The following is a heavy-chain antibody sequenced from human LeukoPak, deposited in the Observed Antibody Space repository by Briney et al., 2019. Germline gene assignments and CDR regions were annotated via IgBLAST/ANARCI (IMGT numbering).Heavy chain of an antibody. Sequence: SQTLSLACAISGDSVSSNSAAWNWIRQSPSRGLEWLGRTYYRSKWYNDYAVSVKSRITINTDTSKNQFSLQLNSVTPEDTAVYYCTRGGGYSYGYYFYYYYYMDVWGKGTTVTVSS. D-gene: IGHD5-18*01. CDR1: GDSVSSNSAA. V-gene: IGHV6-1*01. J-gene: IGHJ6*03. CDR2: TYYRSKWYN. CDR3: TRGGGYSYGYYFYYYYYMDV.